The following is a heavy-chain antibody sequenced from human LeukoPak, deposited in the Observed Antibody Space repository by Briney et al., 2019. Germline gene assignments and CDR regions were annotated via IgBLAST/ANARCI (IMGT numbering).Heavy chain of an antibody. CDR3: ARGSYGLDY. J-gene: IGHJ4*02. V-gene: IGHV3-23*01. Sequence: GGSLRLSCATSEFTFNNFAMTWVRQAPGKGLEWVSSISTAGGGTYYGDSVKGRFTISRDNSKSTVYLQMSSLRAEDTAIYYCARGSYGLDYWGQGTLVTVSS. D-gene: IGHD5-18*01. CDR2: ISTAGGGT. CDR1: EFTFNNFA.